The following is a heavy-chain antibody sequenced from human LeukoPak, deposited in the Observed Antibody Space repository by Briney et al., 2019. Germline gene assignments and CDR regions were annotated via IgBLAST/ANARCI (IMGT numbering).Heavy chain of an antibody. CDR1: GYTLTELS. CDR3: ATNRYSYGYDFDY. CDR2: FDPEDGET. V-gene: IGHV1-24*01. Sequence: GASVTVSCKVSGYTLTELSMHWVRQAPGKGLEWMGGFDPEDGETIYAQKYQGRVTMTEDTSTDTAYMELSSLRSEDTAVYYCATNRYSYGYDFDYWGQGTLVTASS. D-gene: IGHD5-18*01. J-gene: IGHJ4*02.